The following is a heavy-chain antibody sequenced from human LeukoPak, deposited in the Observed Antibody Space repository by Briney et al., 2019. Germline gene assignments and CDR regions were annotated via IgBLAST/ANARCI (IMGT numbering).Heavy chain of an antibody. CDR3: IRGSGYYTH. D-gene: IGHD3-3*01. J-gene: IGHJ4*02. CDR2: IKSKTVGETT. Sequence: GGSLRLSCAASGFTFSSYGMHWVRQAPGKGLEWVGLIKSKTVGETTDYSAPVKGRFTISRDDSKNTLYLQIDSLKTEDTAVYYCIRGSGYYTHWGQGTLVTVSS. V-gene: IGHV3-15*01. CDR1: GFTFSSYG.